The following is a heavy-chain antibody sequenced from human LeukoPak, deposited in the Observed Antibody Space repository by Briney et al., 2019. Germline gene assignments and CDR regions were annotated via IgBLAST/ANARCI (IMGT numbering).Heavy chain of an antibody. D-gene: IGHD3-10*01. CDR2: ISFDASKK. CDR3: AKDVDPFGSGSYVEGFDY. Sequence: WMEFISFDASKKYYADSVEGRFTISRDNSKNTLYLQMNSLRAEDTVVYYCAKDVDPFGSGSYVEGFDYWGQGTLVTVSS. V-gene: IGHV3-30*18. J-gene: IGHJ4*02.